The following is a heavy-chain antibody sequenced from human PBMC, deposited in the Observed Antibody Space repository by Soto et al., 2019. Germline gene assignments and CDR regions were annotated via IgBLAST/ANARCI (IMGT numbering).Heavy chain of an antibody. CDR2: IYPGDSDT. Sequence: LKISCKGSGYSFTSYWIGWVRQMPGKGLEWMGIIYPGDSDTRYSPSFQGQVTISADKSISTAYLQWSSLKASDTAMYYCARRLGPAAQDYYYGMDVWGQGTTVTVSS. J-gene: IGHJ6*02. D-gene: IGHD6-13*01. CDR3: ARRLGPAAQDYYYGMDV. V-gene: IGHV5-51*01. CDR1: GYSFTSYW.